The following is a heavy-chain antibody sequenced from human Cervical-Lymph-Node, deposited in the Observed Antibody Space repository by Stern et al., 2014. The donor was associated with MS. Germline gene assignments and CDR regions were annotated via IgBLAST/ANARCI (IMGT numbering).Heavy chain of an antibody. CDR1: GYTLTELS. CDR3: ATDRDDFRSGYSAPTKGYGLDV. CDR2: FDPEDGET. D-gene: IGHD3-3*01. J-gene: IGHJ6*02. Sequence: QVQLMQSGAEVKKPGASVKVSCKVSGYTLTELSMHWVRQAPGKGLEWMGGFDPEDGETIYAQNFQGRVTMTEDTSTDTAYMELSSLRSEDTAVYYCATDRDDFRSGYSAPTKGYGLDVWGQGTTVTVTS. V-gene: IGHV1-24*01.